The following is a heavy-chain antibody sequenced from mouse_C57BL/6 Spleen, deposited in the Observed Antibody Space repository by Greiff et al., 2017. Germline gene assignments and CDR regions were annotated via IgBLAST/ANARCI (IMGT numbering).Heavy chain of an antibody. V-gene: IGHV3-6*01. CDR3: AREKGTWPFFDY. J-gene: IGHJ2*01. Sequence: EVQLVESGPGLVKPSQSLSLTCSVTGYSITSGYYWNWLRQFPGNKLEWMGYISYDGSNNYNPSLKNRISITRDTSKNQLFLKLNSVTTEDTATCYCAREKGTWPFFDYWGQGTTLTVAS. CDR1: GYSITSGYY. CDR2: ISYDGSN. D-gene: IGHD3-1*01.